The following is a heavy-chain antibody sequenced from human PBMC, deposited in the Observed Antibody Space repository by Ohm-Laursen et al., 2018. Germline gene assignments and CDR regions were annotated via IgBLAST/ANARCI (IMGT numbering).Heavy chain of an antibody. CDR3: ARDSSRRAREGGMDV. V-gene: IGHV3-21*01. CDR2: ISETGSHI. Sequence: SLRLSCAASGFSFGNYAMTRVRQAPGKGLEWISYISETGSHIYDADSMRGRFTVARDNAKNLLYLQLNSLRVEDTAVYYCARDSSRRAREGGMDVWGQGTMVTVSS. J-gene: IGHJ6*02. CDR1: GFSFGNYA. D-gene: IGHD6-6*01.